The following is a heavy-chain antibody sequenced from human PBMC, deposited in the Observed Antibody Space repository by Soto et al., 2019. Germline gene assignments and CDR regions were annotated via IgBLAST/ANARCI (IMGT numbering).Heavy chain of an antibody. D-gene: IGHD3-22*01. CDR2: IIPIFGTT. V-gene: IGHV1-69*06. CDR3: ARDRTDSGYYTNWLDP. CDR1: GGTFGSDA. J-gene: IGHJ5*02. Sequence: SVKVSCKASGGTFGSDAITWVRQAPGQGLEWVGRIIPIFGTTNYAQNLQGRVTISADKSTLTSYMELHSLTSDDTALYYCARDRTDSGYYTNWLDPWGKGTQVTVSS.